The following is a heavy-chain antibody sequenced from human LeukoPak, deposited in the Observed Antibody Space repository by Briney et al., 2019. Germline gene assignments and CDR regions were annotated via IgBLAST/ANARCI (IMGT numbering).Heavy chain of an antibody. V-gene: IGHV3-21*01. Sequence: AGGSLRLSCAASGFIFSSSSINWVRRAPGKGLEWVSSISSSSSYIYYADSVKGRFTISRDNAKNSLYLQMNSLRAEDTAVYYCARDSSGGASYYYGSGSYYTNYYYYGMDVWGQGTTVTVSS. CDR2: ISSSSSYI. CDR3: ARDSSGGASYYYGSGSYYTNYYYYGMDV. J-gene: IGHJ6*02. D-gene: IGHD3-10*01. CDR1: GFIFSSSS.